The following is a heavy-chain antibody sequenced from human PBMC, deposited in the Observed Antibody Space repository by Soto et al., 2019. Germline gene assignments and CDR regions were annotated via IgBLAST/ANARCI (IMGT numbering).Heavy chain of an antibody. Sequence: QVQLVQSGAEVKKPGSSVKVYCKASGGTFSSYAISWVRQAPGQGLEWMGGSIPIFGTANYAQKFQGRVTITADESTSTAYMELSSLRSDDTAVYYCARYSSGIPTDTWFDPWGQGTLVTVSS. V-gene: IGHV1-69*01. CDR3: ARYSSGIPTDTWFDP. CDR1: GGTFSSYA. J-gene: IGHJ5*02. D-gene: IGHD6-19*01. CDR2: SIPIFGTA.